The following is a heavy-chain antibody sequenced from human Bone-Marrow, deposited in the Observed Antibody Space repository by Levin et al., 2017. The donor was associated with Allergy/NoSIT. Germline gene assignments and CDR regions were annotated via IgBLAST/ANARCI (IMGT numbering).Heavy chain of an antibody. Sequence: GGSLRLSCAASGFTFGNYWMHWVRQAPGRALVCVSRSNTDGSSTTYADSVKGRFTISRDNAKNTLYLEMSSLRAEDTAVYFCARGGSNYGPDYWGQGILVTVSS. CDR3: ARGGSNYGPDY. CDR1: GFTFGNYW. V-gene: IGHV3-74*01. D-gene: IGHD3-10*01. CDR2: SNTDGSST. J-gene: IGHJ4*02.